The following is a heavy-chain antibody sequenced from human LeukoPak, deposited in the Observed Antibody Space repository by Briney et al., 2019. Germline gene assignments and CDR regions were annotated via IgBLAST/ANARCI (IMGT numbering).Heavy chain of an antibody. CDR1: GFTFSTYA. Sequence: GGSLRLSCAASGFTFSTYAVNWVRQAPGKGLEWVSAISSSGGTTYYADSVKGRFSISRDNSKNTLGLQMNSLRVEDTALYYCASGGPTRGTLASWGQGTLVPVSS. CDR3: ASGGPTRGTLAS. V-gene: IGHV3-23*01. CDR2: ISSSGGTT. J-gene: IGHJ4*02. D-gene: IGHD1-26*01.